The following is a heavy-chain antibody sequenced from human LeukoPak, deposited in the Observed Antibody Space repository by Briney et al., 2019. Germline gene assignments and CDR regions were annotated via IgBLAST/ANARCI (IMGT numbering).Heavy chain of an antibody. CDR1: GYSFTSYW. CDR3: ARSYDSSGYSDS. CDR2: IYPGDSDT. J-gene: IGHJ4*02. V-gene: IGHV5-51*01. Sequence: GESLKISCKGSGYSFTSYWIAWVRQMPGKGLEWMGLIYPGDSDTRYGPSFQGQVTISADKSISTAYVQWRSLKASDTAMYYCARSYDSSGYSDSWGQGTLVTVSS. D-gene: IGHD3-22*01.